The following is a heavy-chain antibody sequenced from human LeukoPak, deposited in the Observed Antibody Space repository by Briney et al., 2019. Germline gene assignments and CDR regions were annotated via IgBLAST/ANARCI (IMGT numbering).Heavy chain of an antibody. J-gene: IGHJ6*02. D-gene: IGHD3-22*01. CDR2: IYTSGST. CDR1: GGSISSYY. Sequence: SETLSLTCTVSGGSISSYYWSWIRQPAGKGLEWIGRIYTSGSTNYNPSLKSRVTMSVDTSKNQFSLKLSSVTAADTAVYYCARDSVVIPSYCYYYGMDVWGQGTTVTVSS. CDR3: ARDSVVIPSYCYYYGMDV. V-gene: IGHV4-4*07.